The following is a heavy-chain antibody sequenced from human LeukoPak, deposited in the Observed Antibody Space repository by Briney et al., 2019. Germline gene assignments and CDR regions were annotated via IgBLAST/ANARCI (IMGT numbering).Heavy chain of an antibody. V-gene: IGHV4-39*01. CDR2: IYHSGST. CDR1: GGSISSSSYY. CDR3: ASHPYDPIFDY. J-gene: IGHJ4*02. Sequence: PSETLSLTCTVSGGSISSSSYYWGWIRQPPGKGLEWIGSIYHSGSTYYNPSLKSRVTISVDTSKNQFSLKLSSVTAADTAVYYCASHPYDPIFDYWGQGTLVTVSS. D-gene: IGHD3-22*01.